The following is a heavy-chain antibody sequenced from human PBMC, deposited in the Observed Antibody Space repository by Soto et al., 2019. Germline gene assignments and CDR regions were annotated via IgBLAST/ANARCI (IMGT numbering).Heavy chain of an antibody. CDR1: GFTFSSYA. Sequence: QVQLVESGGGVVQPGRSLRLSCAASGFTFSSYAMHWVRQAPGKGLEWVAVISYDGSNKYYADSVKGRFTISRDNSKNTLYLQMNSLRAEDTAVYYCATTRGAGSYYFDYWGQGTLVTVSS. CDR3: ATTRGAGSYYFDY. V-gene: IGHV3-30-3*01. CDR2: ISYDGSNK. J-gene: IGHJ4*02. D-gene: IGHD1-26*01.